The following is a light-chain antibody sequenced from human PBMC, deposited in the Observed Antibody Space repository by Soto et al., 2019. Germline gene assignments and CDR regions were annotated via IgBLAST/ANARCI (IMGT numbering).Light chain of an antibody. J-gene: IGKJ1*01. V-gene: IGKV1-5*01. Sequence: DIQMTQSPLTVSASVGDRVTLTCRASQRIRSWVAWYQQKPGRAPKLLVHDASILEGGVPSRFSGTGSGSEFTLTISSLQPDDSATYYCQHYDSYSPWMFGQGTRVE. CDR1: QRIRSW. CDR3: QHYDSYSPWM. CDR2: DAS.